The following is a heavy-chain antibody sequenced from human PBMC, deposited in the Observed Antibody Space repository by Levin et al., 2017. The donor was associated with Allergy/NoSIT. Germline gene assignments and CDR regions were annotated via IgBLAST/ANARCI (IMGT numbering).Heavy chain of an antibody. CDR2: ISSSSSYI. D-gene: IGHD6-6*01. V-gene: IGHV3-21*01. Sequence: LSLTCAASGFTFSSYSMNWVRQAPGKGLEWVSSISSSSSYIYYADSVKGRFTISRDNAKNSLYLQMNSLRAEDTAVYYCARDLPSSSFDYWGQGTLVPVSS. CDR3: ARDLPSSSFDY. CDR1: GFTFSSYS. J-gene: IGHJ4*02.